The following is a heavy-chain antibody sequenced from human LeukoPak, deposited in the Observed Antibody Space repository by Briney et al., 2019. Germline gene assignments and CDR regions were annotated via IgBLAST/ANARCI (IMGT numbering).Heavy chain of an antibody. D-gene: IGHD5/OR15-5a*01. J-gene: IGHJ6*03. Sequence: GGSLRLSCAASGFNFNDYAMHWVRQTPGQGLEWVSLISWDGISTYYADSLKGRFTISRDNTEKSLFLHINSLRPEGTALYYCARSVRNYYYYIDVWGKGTMVTAS. V-gene: IGHV3-43*01. CDR1: GFNFNDYA. CDR3: ARSVRNYYYYIDV. CDR2: ISWDGIST.